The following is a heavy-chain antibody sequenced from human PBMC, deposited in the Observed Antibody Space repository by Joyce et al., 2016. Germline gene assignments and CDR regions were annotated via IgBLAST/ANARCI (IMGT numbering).Heavy chain of an antibody. CDR1: GFTVKNGW. V-gene: IGHV3-15*01. CDR2: KKSKIEGETT. Sequence: EVQLVESGGGLVKPGGSLRLSCAASGFTVKNGWMSWVRQAPGTGLEWVGRKKSKIEGETTDYAAPVKGRFTISRDDSKNILYLYMHSLKIEDTAVYFCTTEHDFWSASSGYFDYWGQGALVTVSS. J-gene: IGHJ4*02. D-gene: IGHD3-3*01. CDR3: TTEHDFWSASSGYFDY.